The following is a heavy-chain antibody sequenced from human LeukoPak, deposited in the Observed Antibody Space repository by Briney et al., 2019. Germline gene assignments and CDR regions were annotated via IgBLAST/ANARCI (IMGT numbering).Heavy chain of an antibody. Sequence: GGSLRLSCTASGFTFGDYAMSWFRQAPGKGLEWVGFIRSKAYGGTTEYAASVKGRFTISRDDSKSIAYLQMNSLKTEDTAVYYCTRDKFTYYDFWSGYLNWFDPGGQGTLVTVSS. J-gene: IGHJ5*02. CDR3: TRDKFTYYDFWSGYLNWFDP. CDR1: GFTFGDYA. V-gene: IGHV3-49*03. D-gene: IGHD3-3*01. CDR2: IRSKAYGGTT.